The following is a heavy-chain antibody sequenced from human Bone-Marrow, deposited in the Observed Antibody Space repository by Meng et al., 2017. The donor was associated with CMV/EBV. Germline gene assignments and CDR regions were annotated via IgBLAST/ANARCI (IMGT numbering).Heavy chain of an antibody. CDR2: ISVYNGNT. J-gene: IGHJ3*02. CDR3: ARGDSTMVVTGRAFDI. CDR1: GYTFTSYG. D-gene: IGHD4-23*01. V-gene: IGHV1-18*01. Sequence: ASVKVSCKASGYTFTSYGISWVRQAPGQGLEWMGWISVYNGNTKYAQKFQGRVTTTTDTSTSTAYMELRSLRSDDTAVYYCARGDSTMVVTGRAFDIWGQGTMVTVSS.